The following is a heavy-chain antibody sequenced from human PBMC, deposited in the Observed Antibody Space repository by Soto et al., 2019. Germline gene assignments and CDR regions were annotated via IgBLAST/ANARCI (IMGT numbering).Heavy chain of an antibody. V-gene: IGHV1-46*01. Sequence: ASVKVSCKASGYTFTSYYMHWVRQAPGQGREWMGIINPSGGSTSYAQKFQGRVTMTRDTSTSTVYMELSSLRSEDTAVYYCARERTSYDFWSGYYVPAWFDPWGQGTLVTSPQ. CDR2: INPSGGST. J-gene: IGHJ5*02. CDR1: GYTFTSYY. CDR3: ARERTSYDFWSGYYVPAWFDP. D-gene: IGHD3-3*01.